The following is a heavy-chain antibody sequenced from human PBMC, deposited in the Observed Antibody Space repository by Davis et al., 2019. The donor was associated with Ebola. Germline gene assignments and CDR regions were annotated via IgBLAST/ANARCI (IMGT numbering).Heavy chain of an antibody. CDR2: IYYSGST. J-gene: IGHJ4*02. CDR3: ASSDCSSTSCYLFDY. V-gene: IGHV4-31*03. D-gene: IGHD2-2*01. CDR1: GGSISSGGYY. Sequence: PSETLSLTCTVSGGSISSGGYYWSWIRQHPGKGLEWIGYIYYSGSTYYNPSLKSRVTISVDTSKNQFSLKLSSVTAADTAVYYCASSDCSSTSCYLFDYWGQGTLVTVSS.